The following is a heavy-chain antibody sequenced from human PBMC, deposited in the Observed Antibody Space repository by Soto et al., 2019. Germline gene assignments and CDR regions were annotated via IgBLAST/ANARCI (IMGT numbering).Heavy chain of an antibody. V-gene: IGHV4-59*01. J-gene: IGHJ4*02. CDR1: GGSLGSYY. D-gene: IGHD6-13*01. CDR2: VYNSLST. Sequence: SATLSITCTVSGGSLGSYYWTWIRQPPGKGLEWIGYVYNSLSTNYNPSLKSRVTISEDTSKSQFSLKVNSMTAADTAVYYCARYRREAVAGYTLDNWGQGILVTVSS. CDR3: ARYRREAVAGYTLDN.